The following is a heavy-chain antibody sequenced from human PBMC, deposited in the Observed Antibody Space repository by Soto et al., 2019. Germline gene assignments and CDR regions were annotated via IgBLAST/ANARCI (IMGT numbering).Heavy chain of an antibody. V-gene: IGHV4-59*01. D-gene: IGHD3-10*01. J-gene: IGHJ4*02. CDR1: GGSISGYY. CDR3: ARITASPNSDYFDY. CDR2: IYSGNT. Sequence: SETLSLTCTISGGSISGYYWTWIRQSPGKGLEYIGYIYSGNTNYNPSLNSRVTISIDTSKKQFSLNLNSVTAADTAVYYCARITASPNSDYFDYWGQGTLVTVSS.